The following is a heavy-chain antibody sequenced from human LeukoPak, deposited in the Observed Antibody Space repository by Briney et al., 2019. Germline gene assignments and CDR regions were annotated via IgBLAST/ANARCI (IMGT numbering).Heavy chain of an antibody. CDR3: ASLLFDYYGSGSYYKTPYYFDY. V-gene: IGHV4-39*01. J-gene: IGHJ4*02. Sequence: SETLSLTCTVSGGSISSSSYYWGWIRQPPGKGLEWIGSIYYSGSTYYNPSLKSRVTISVDTSKNQFSLKLSSVTAADTAVYYCASLLFDYYGSGSYYKTPYYFDYWGQGTLVTVSS. D-gene: IGHD3-10*01. CDR2: IYYSGST. CDR1: GGSISSSSYY.